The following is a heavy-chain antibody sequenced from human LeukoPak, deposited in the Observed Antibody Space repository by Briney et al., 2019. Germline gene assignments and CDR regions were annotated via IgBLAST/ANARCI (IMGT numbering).Heavy chain of an antibody. CDR3: ARDPSYCGGDCSMDY. Sequence: SVTVSCKASGGTFSSYAISWVRQAPGQGLEGMGRIISILGIANYAQNLQGRVTITADKSTSTAYMELSSLRSEDTAVYYCARDPSYCGGDCSMDYWGQGTLVTVSS. CDR1: GGTFSSYA. J-gene: IGHJ4*02. CDR2: IISILGIA. D-gene: IGHD2-21*02. V-gene: IGHV1-69*04.